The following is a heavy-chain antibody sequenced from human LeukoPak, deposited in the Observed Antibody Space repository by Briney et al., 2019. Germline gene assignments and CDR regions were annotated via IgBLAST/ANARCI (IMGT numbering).Heavy chain of an antibody. V-gene: IGHV1-18*01. Sequence: GASVTVSCKASGYTFTSYGISWVRQAPGQGLEWMGWISAYNGNTNYAQKLQGRVTMTTDTSTSTAYMELRSLRSDDTAVYYCARETYYDSSGHSYFDCWGQGTLVTVSS. CDR1: GYTFTSYG. CDR3: ARETYYDSSGHSYFDC. J-gene: IGHJ4*02. D-gene: IGHD3-22*01. CDR2: ISAYNGNT.